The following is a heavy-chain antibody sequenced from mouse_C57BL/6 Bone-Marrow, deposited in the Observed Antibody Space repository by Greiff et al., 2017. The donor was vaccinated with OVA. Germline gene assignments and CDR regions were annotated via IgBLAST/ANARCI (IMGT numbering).Heavy chain of an antibody. CDR1: GFNIKDDY. J-gene: IGHJ3*01. D-gene: IGHD1-1*01. Sequence: VQLQQSGAELVRPGASVKLSCTASGFNIKDDYMHWVKQRPEQGLEWIGWIDPENGDTEYASEFQGKATITADTSSNTAYLQLSSLTSEDTAVYYCTTWGTTVEAWCAYWGQGTLVTVSA. V-gene: IGHV14-4*01. CDR3: TTWGTTVEAWCAY. CDR2: IDPENGDT.